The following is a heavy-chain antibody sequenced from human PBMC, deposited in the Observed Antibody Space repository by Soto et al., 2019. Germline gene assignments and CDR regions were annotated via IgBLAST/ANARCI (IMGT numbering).Heavy chain of an antibody. V-gene: IGHV1-24*01. D-gene: IGHD3-3*01. Sequence: ASVKVSCKVSGYTLTELSMHWVRQAPGKGLEWMGGFDPEDGETIYAQKFQGRVTMTEDTSTDTAYMELSSLRSEDTAVYYCATAYFWSGYYYYMDVWGKGTTVTVSS. CDR3: ATAYFWSGYYYYMDV. CDR2: FDPEDGET. J-gene: IGHJ6*03. CDR1: GYTLTELS.